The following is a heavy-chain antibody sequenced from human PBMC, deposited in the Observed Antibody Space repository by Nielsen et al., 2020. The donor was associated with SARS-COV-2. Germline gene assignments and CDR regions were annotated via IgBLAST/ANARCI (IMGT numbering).Heavy chain of an antibody. V-gene: IGHV1-8*01. D-gene: IGHD3-22*01. CDR3: ARRADYYDSSAYYY. Sequence: ASVKVSCNASGYTFTSYDINWVRQATGQGLEWMGWMNPNSGNTGYAQKFKGRVTMTRDTSISTAYMELSSLTSEDTAVYYCARRADYYDSSAYYYWGQGILVTVSS. J-gene: IGHJ4*02. CDR1: GYTFTSYD. CDR2: MNPNSGNT.